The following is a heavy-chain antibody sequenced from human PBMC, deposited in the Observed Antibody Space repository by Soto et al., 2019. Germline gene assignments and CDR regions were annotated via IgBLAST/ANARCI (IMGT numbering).Heavy chain of an antibody. Sequence: ASVKVSCKASGGTFSSFTISWVQQAPGQGLEWMGGIIPIYGTANYAQKFQGRVTITADASTRTAYMELSSLRSEDTAVYYCAKDRRADWESYYYYAMDVWGQGTTVTVSS. V-gene: IGHV1-69*13. J-gene: IGHJ6*02. CDR3: AKDRRADWESYYYYAMDV. CDR1: GGTFSSFT. CDR2: IIPIYGTA. D-gene: IGHD1-26*01.